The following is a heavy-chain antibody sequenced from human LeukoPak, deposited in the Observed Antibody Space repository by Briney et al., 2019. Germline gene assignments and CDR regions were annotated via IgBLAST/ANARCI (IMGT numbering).Heavy chain of an antibody. J-gene: IGHJ4*02. CDR2: IKQDGSEK. CDR1: GFTFSSYW. Sequence: PGGSLRLSCAASGFTFSSYWMSWVRQAPGRGLEWVANIKQDGSEKYYVDSVKGRFTISRGNAKKTLFLRMNSLRAEDTGVYYCARGPAANSGNYYVGDYWGQGTLVTVSS. V-gene: IGHV3-7*01. D-gene: IGHD1-26*01. CDR3: ARGPAANSGNYYVGDY.